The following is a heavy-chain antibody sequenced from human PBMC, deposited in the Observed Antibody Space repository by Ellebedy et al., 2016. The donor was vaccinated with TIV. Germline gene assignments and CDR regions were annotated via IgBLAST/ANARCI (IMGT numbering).Heavy chain of an antibody. Sequence: GESLKISXAASGFTFSRYDMHWVRQSTRKGLEWVASIDNAGDTYYPGSVKGRFTTSRENAKNSLYLQMNSLRVEDTAVYYCTRFEIISGGGYGMDVWGQGTTVTVSS. V-gene: IGHV3-13*01. J-gene: IGHJ6*02. CDR1: GFTFSRYD. D-gene: IGHD3-16*01. CDR3: TRFEIISGGGYGMDV. CDR2: IDNAGDT.